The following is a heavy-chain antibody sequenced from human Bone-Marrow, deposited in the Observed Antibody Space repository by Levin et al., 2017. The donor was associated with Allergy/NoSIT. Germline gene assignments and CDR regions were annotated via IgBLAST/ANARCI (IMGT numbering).Heavy chain of an antibody. Sequence: PSETLSLTCTVSGGSISGSDYYWSWIRQTSGRGLEWIGYIYYTGYTYYNPSLKSRLVMSVDTSKNQFSLKLTSVTATDTAVYYCARRGITCTDNSCQDLRGFDFWGQGIPVTVSS. CDR2: IYYTGYT. CDR1: GGSISGSDYY. CDR3: ARRGITCTDNSCQDLRGFDF. D-gene: IGHD2-8*02. J-gene: IGHJ4*02. V-gene: IGHV4-30-4*01.